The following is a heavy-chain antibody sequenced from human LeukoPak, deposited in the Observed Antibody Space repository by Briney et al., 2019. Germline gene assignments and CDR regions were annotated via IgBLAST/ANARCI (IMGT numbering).Heavy chain of an antibody. V-gene: IGHV4-59*12. J-gene: IGHJ4*02. D-gene: IGHD5-18*01. CDR2: IYYSGST. Sequence: SETLSLTCTVSGGSISSYYWSWIRQPPGKGLEWIGYIYYSGSTNYNPSLKSRVTISVDTSKNQFSLKLSSVTAADTAMYYCARTPGMEDVISGHTAMVKAFDYWGQGTLVTVSS. CDR3: ARTPGMEDVISGHTAMVKAFDY. CDR1: GGSISSYY.